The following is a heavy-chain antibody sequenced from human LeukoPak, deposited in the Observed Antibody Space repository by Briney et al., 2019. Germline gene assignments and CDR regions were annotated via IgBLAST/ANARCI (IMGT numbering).Heavy chain of an antibody. CDR1: GGSISSGDYY. Sequence: SQTLSLTCTVSGGSISSGDYYWSWIRQPPGKGLEWIGYIYYSGSTYYNPSLKSRVTISVDTSKNQFSLKLSSVTAADTAVYYCAGGVATSHHDAFDIWGQGTMVTVSS. D-gene: IGHD5-12*01. J-gene: IGHJ3*02. V-gene: IGHV4-30-4*08. CDR3: AGGVATSHHDAFDI. CDR2: IYYSGST.